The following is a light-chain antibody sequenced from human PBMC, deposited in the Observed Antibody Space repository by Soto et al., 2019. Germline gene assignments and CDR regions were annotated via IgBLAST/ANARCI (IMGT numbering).Light chain of an antibody. V-gene: IGLV1-40*01. CDR3: QSYDSSLSGYV. CDR2: GNN. J-gene: IGLJ2*01. Sequence: QSVLTQPPSVSGSPGQRLTISCTGSSSNIGAGYDVHWYQQLPGTAPKLLIYGNNNRPSGVPDRISGSKSGTSASLAITGLQAEYEADYYCQSYDSSLSGYVFGGGTKVTVL. CDR1: SSNIGAGYD.